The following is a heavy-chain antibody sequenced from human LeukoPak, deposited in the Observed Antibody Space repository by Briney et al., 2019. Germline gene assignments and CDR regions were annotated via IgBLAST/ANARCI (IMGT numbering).Heavy chain of an antibody. CDR3: AKDLDIVATITFDY. J-gene: IGHJ4*02. CDR1: GFTFSSYW. CDR2: IRSDGTST. V-gene: IGHV3-74*01. Sequence: GGSLRLSCAASGFTFSSYWMHWVRHAPGKGLVWVSHIRSDGTSTSYADSVKGRFTISRDNSKNTLYLQMNSLRAEDTAVYYCAKDLDIVATITFDYWGQGTLVTVSS. D-gene: IGHD5-12*01.